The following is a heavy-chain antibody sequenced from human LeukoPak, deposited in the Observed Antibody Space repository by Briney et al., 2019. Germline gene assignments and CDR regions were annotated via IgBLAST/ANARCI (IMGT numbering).Heavy chain of an antibody. J-gene: IGHJ3*02. CDR1: GYTFTSYY. Sequence: ASVKDSCKASGYTFTSYYMHWVRQAPGQGLEWMGIINPSGGSTSYAQKFQGRVTMTRDMSTSTVYMELSSLRSEDTAVYYCTCLGYNVVSGGSGFAFDIWGQGTMVTVSS. CDR3: TCLGYNVVSGGSGFAFDI. CDR2: INPSGGST. V-gene: IGHV1-46*03. D-gene: IGHD5-24*01.